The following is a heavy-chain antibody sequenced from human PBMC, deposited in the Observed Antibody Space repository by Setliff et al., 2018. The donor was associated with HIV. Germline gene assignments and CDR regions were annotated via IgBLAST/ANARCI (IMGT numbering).Heavy chain of an antibody. CDR3: AKVKLTIWYFDL. Sequence: GGSLRLSCAASGFTFNGYAMNWVRQAPGKGLEWVSYISSSSSSIYYGDSVKGRFTISRDNSKNTLYLQLNSLRAEDTAVYYCAKVKLTIWYFDLWGRGTLVTVSS. CDR1: GFTFNGYA. J-gene: IGHJ2*01. D-gene: IGHD4-17*01. V-gene: IGHV3-48*01. CDR2: ISSSSSSI.